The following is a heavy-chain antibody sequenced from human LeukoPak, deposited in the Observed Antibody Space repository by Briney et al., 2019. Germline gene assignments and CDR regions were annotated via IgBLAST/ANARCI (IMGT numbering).Heavy chain of an antibody. J-gene: IGHJ4*02. V-gene: IGHV3-30-3*01. CDR1: GFTFSSYA. D-gene: IGHD3-3*01. CDR3: ARASIRFLEWLLSYFDY. Sequence: GGSLRLSCAASGFTFSSYAMHWVRQAPGKGLEWVAVISYDGSNKYYADSVKGRFTISRDNSKNTLYLQMNSLRAEDTAVYYCARASIRFLEWLLSYFDYWGQGTLVTVSS. CDR2: ISYDGSNK.